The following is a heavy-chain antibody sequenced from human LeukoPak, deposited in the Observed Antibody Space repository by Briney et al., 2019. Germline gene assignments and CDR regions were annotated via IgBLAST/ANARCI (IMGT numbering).Heavy chain of an antibody. CDR3: AKLYDILTGYYNVDY. D-gene: IGHD3-9*01. J-gene: IGHJ4*02. CDR2: ISYDGSNK. Sequence: GGSLRLSCAASGFTFSSYGMHWVRRAPGKGLEWVAVISYDGSNKYYADSVKGRFTISRDNSKNTLYLQMNSLRAEDTAVYYCAKLYDILTGYYNVDYWGQGTLVTVSS. V-gene: IGHV3-30*18. CDR1: GFTFSSYG.